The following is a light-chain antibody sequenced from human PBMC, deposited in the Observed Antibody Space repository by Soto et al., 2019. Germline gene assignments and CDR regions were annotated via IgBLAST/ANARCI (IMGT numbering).Light chain of an antibody. CDR2: SSD. V-gene: IGLV1-44*01. CDR1: RSNIGGHA. Sequence: QSVLTQPPSASGTPGQRVNISCSGTRSNIGGHAVNWYQQFPGAAPKRLIFSSDLRPSGVPDRFSGSKSGTLASLAISGLQSEDEADYSCAAWDDSLKAVVFGGGTKLTVL. J-gene: IGLJ2*01. CDR3: AAWDDSLKAVV.